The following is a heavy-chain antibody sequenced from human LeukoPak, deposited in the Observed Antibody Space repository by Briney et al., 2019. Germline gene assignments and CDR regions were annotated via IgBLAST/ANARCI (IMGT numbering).Heavy chain of an antibody. CDR2: IYYSGST. Sequence: PSETLSLTCTVSGGSISSYYWSWIRQPPGKGLEWIGYIYYSGSTNYNPALKSRVTISEDTSKNQISLKLSSVTAADTAVYYCARVRGYYDSSGYDYWGQGTLVTVSS. V-gene: IGHV4-59*01. J-gene: IGHJ4*02. CDR3: ARVRGYYDSSGYDY. CDR1: GGSISSYY. D-gene: IGHD3-22*01.